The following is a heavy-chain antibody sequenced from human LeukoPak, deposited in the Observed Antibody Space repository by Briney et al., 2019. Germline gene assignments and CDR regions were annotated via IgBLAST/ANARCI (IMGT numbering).Heavy chain of an antibody. V-gene: IGHV1-18*01. CDR2: ISAYKGNT. CDR3: ARVENQLLWFGEFYSDY. J-gene: IGHJ4*02. D-gene: IGHD3-10*01. CDR1: GYTFISYG. Sequence: ASVKVSCKASGYTFISYGISWVRQAPGQGLEWMGWISAYKGNTNYAKKLQGRVTMTTDTSTSTAYMELRSLRSDDTAMYYCARVENQLLWFGEFYSDYWGQGTLVTVSS.